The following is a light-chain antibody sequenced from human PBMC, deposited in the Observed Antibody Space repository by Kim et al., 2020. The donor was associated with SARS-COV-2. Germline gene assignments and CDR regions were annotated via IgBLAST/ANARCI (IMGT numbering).Light chain of an antibody. J-gene: IGKJ3*01. V-gene: IGKV3-20*01. CDR1: QSVSSSY. CDR3: QQYGSSSFT. CDR2: GAS. Sequence: SPGERATLSGRASQSVSSSYLAWYQQKPGQAPRLLIYGASSRATGIPDRFSGSGSGTDFTLTISRLEPEDFAVYYCQQYGSSSFTFGPGTKVDIK.